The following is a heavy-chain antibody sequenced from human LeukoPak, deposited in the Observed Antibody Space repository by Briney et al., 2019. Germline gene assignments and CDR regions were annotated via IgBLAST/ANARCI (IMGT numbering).Heavy chain of an antibody. CDR3: ARAGSSSPGDY. CDR1: GFTFSSYS. J-gene: IGHJ4*02. CDR2: ISSSSYI. Sequence: GGSLRLSCAASGFTFSSYSMNWVRQAPGKGLEWVSSISSSSYIYYADSVKGRFTISRDNAKNSLYLQMNSLRAEDTAVYYCARAGSSSPGDYWGQGTLVTVSS. V-gene: IGHV3-21*01. D-gene: IGHD6-6*01.